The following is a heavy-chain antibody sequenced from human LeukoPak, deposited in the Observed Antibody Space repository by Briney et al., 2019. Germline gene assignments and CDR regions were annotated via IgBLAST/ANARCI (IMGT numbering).Heavy chain of an antibody. D-gene: IGHD3-16*01. CDR2: IWFDGSNT. Sequence: GGSLRLSCAASGFTFSSYAMHWVRQAPGKGLEWVALIWFDGSNTYYADSVKGRFTISRDNSKNTLFLRMNSLSGDDTAVYYCARDGGDGDYLDYWGQGTLVTVSS. CDR3: ARDGGDGDYLDY. J-gene: IGHJ4*02. CDR1: GFTFSSYA. V-gene: IGHV3-33*01.